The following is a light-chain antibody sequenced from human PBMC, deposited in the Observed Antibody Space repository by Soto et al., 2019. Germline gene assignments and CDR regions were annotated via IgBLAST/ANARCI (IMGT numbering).Light chain of an antibody. CDR1: QSVSSN. CDR3: QQFHDWPRT. CDR2: ATS. J-gene: IGKJ1*01. Sequence: EIVMTQSPATLSVSPGEGATLSCRASQSVSSNLAWYEQKPGQAPRLLIYATSTRATGIPARFSGSGSGTEFTLTISNLQSADFAVYYCQQFHDWPRTFGQGTKLEIK. V-gene: IGKV3-15*01.